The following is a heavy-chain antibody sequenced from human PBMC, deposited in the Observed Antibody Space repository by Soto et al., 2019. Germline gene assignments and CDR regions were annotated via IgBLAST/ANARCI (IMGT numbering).Heavy chain of an antibody. D-gene: IGHD1-20*01. CDR1: GFTFSNYA. Sequence: GGSLRLSCAASGFTFSNYAMSWVRQAPGKGLEWVSAIIHSGGSTYYADSVKGRFTISRDNSKNTLYLQMNSLRAEDTAVYYCANSLFVTGINFDSWGQGTLVTVSS. V-gene: IGHV3-23*01. J-gene: IGHJ4*02. CDR3: ANSLFVTGINFDS. CDR2: IIHSGGST.